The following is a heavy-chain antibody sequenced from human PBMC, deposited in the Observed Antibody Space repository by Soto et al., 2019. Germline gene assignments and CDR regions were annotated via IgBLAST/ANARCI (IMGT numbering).Heavy chain of an antibody. V-gene: IGHV4-59*08. CDR2: IYYSGST. CDR3: ARADWSWYFDL. CDR1: GGSISSYY. J-gene: IGHJ2*01. Sequence: PSETLSLTCTVSGGSISSYYWSWIRQPPGKGLEWIGYIYYSGSTNYNPSLKSRVTISVDTSKNQFSLKLSSVTAADTAVYYCARADWSWYFDLWGRGILVTVSS. D-gene: IGHD2-21*01.